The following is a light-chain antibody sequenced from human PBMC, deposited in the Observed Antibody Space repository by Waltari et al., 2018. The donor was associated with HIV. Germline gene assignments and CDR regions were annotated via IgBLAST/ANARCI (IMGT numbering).Light chain of an antibody. V-gene: IGLV2-23*02. CDR3: CSYTGTTTLI. CDR2: DVS. Sequence: QSALTQPASVSGSPGQSITISCTGTYRDVGGYTLVPWYQHHPGLAPKLIRYDVSKRPSGVSDRFSGSKSGSTATLTISGLQAEDEASYYCCSYTGTTTLIFGGGTKLTV. J-gene: IGLJ2*01. CDR1: YRDVGGYTL.